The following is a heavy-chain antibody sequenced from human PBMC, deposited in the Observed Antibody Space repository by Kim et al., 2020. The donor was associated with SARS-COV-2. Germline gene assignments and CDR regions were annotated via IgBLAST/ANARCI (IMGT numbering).Heavy chain of an antibody. Sequence: YYADSVKGRFTISRNNSKNTLFLQMNSLGAEETAVYYCARDANWGYYFDYWGQGTLVTVSS. D-gene: IGHD7-27*01. V-gene: IGHV3-30*03. J-gene: IGHJ4*02. CDR3: ARDANWGYYFDY.